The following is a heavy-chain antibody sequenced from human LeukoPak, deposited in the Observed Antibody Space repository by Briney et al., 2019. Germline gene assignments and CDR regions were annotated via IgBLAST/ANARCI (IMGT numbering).Heavy chain of an antibody. D-gene: IGHD2-21*01. CDR1: GGSFSGYY. CDR3: ARLPLWSTQLYYFDY. CDR2: INHSGST. J-gene: IGHJ4*02. Sequence: PSETLSLTCAVYGGSFSGYYWSWIRQPPGKGLEWIGEINHSGSTNYNPSLKSRVTISVDTSKNQFSLKLSSVTAADTAVYYCARLPLWSTQLYYFDYWGQGTLVTVSS. V-gene: IGHV4-34*01.